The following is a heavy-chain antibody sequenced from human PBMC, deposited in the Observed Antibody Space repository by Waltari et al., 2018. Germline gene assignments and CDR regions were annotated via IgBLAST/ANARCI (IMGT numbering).Heavy chain of an antibody. Sequence: EVQLVESGGGLVKPGGSLRLSCAASGFTFSSYSMNCVRQAPGKGLEWVSSISSSSSYIYYADSVKGRFTISRDNAKNSLYLQMNSLRAEDTAVYYCARAIIAVAGTGDYWGQGTLVTVSS. V-gene: IGHV3-21*01. J-gene: IGHJ4*02. D-gene: IGHD6-19*01. CDR1: GFTFSSYS. CDR2: ISSSSSYI. CDR3: ARAIIAVAGTGDY.